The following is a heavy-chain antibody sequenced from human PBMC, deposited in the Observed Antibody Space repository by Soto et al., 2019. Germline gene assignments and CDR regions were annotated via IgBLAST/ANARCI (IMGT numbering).Heavy chain of an antibody. CDR2: MHHSGTT. D-gene: IGHD2-2*01. CDR3: ARVRQYCSATSCYLDP. J-gene: IGHJ5*02. V-gene: IGHV4-4*02. CDR1: GGSISSSNW. Sequence: PSETLSLTCSGSGGSISSSNWWHWVRQPPGKGLEWIGEMHHSGTTNYNPSLKSRVAISVDRSKNQFSLKLNSVTAADTAVYYCARVRQYCSATSCYLDPWGQGTLVTVSS.